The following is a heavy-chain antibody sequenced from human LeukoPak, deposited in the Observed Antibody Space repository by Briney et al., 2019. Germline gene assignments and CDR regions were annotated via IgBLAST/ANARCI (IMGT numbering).Heavy chain of an antibody. V-gene: IGHV3-53*01. Sequence: GGSLRLSCAASEFSVSSNYMTWVRQAPGKGLGWVSVIHSDGTTYYADSVRGRFTISTDNFKNSLFLQMNSMGADDTAVYYCVREGTPGRQFFDLWGRGTLVTVSS. CDR3: VREGTPGRQFFDL. J-gene: IGHJ2*01. D-gene: IGHD6-19*01. CDR1: EFSVSSNY. CDR2: IHSDGTT.